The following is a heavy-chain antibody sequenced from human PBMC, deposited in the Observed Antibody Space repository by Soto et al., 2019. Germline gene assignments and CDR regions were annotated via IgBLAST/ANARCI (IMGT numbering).Heavy chain of an antibody. D-gene: IGHD2-15*01. CDR1: VASMTGASMRSYY. CDR2: IYYIGST. Sequence: SATLSITCTVSVASMTGASMRSYYWSWIRQPPGKGLEWIGYIYYIGSTDYNPSLKSRVTISVDTSNNQFSLKLNSVTSADTAVYYCARASISGGNSASHYAMDVWGQGTTVT. J-gene: IGHJ6*02. V-gene: IGHV4-61*01. CDR3: ARASISGGNSASHYAMDV.